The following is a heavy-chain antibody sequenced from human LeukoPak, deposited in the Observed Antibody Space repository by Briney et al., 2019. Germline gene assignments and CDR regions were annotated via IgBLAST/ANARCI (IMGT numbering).Heavy chain of an antibody. Sequence: SETLSLTCTVSGGSISSYYWSWIRQPPGKGLEWIGYIYYSGSTNYNPSLKSRVIISVDTSKNQFSLKLSSVTAADTAVYYCARSNEGGGYDYVSVLRLDYWGQGTLVTVSS. D-gene: IGHD5-12*01. CDR1: GGSISSYY. V-gene: IGHV4-59*01. CDR2: IYYSGST. J-gene: IGHJ4*02. CDR3: ARSNEGGGYDYVSVLRLDY.